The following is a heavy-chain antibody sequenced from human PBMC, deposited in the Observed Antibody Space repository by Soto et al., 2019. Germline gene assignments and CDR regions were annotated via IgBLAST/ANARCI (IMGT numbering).Heavy chain of an antibody. CDR3: ARALNSYGENYFDY. V-gene: IGHV3-48*02. CDR1: GFTFSSYS. Sequence: GESLKISCAASGFTFSSYSMNWVRQAPGKGLEWVSYISSSSSTIYYADSVKGRFTISRDNAKNSLYLQMNSLRDEDTAVYYCARALNSYGENYFDYWGQGTLVTVSS. D-gene: IGHD5-18*01. CDR2: ISSSSSTI. J-gene: IGHJ4*02.